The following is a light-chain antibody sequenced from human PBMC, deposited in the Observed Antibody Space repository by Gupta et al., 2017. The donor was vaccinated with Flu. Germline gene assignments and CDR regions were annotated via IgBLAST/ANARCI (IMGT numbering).Light chain of an antibody. CDR2: GAS. CDR3: QQDGSAPFT. J-gene: IGKJ4*01. CDR1: QSVSSRS. Sequence: EIVLTQSPGTLSLSPGEGATLDCRASQSVSSRSLAWYQQKPGQAPRLLINGASNRATGIPDRFSGSGSGTYFTLTINRLEPEDFAVFYCQQDGSAPFTFGGGTKVEIK. V-gene: IGKV3-20*01.